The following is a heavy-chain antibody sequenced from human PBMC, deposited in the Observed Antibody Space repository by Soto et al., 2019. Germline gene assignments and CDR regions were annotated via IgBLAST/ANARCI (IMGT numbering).Heavy chain of an antibody. D-gene: IGHD2-15*01. CDR2: INPNSGGT. V-gene: IGHV1-2*04. J-gene: IGHJ5*02. CDR1: GYTFSGYY. CDR3: ARGTGVVVDARNNWFDP. Sequence: GASVKVSCKASGYTFSGYYMHWVRQAPGQGLEWMGWINPNSGGTNYAQKFQGWVTMTRDTSISTAYMELSRLRSDDTAVYYCARGTGVVVDARNNWFDPCGQGTLVTVSS.